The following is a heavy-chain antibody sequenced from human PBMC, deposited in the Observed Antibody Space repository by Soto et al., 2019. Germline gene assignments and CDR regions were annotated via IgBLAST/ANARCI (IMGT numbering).Heavy chain of an antibody. CDR3: ARSGYSSGWILDYYYYYGMDV. CDR2: IYYSGST. V-gene: IGHV4-39*01. J-gene: IGHJ6*02. Sequence: SETLSLTCTVSGGSISSSSYYWGWIRQPPGKGLEWIGSIYYSGSTYYNPSLKSRVTISVDTSKNQFSLKLGSVTAADTAVYYCARSGYSSGWILDYYYYYGMDVWGQGTTVTVSS. CDR1: GGSISSSSYY. D-gene: IGHD6-19*01.